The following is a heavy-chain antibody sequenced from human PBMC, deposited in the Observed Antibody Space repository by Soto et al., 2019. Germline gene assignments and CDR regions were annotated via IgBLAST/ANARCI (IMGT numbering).Heavy chain of an antibody. CDR3: AKDPGGQAVALDY. D-gene: IGHD6-19*01. J-gene: IGHJ4*02. CDR1: GFTFSSYG. V-gene: IGHV3-30*18. Sequence: QVQLVESGGGVVQTGRSLRLSCAASGFTFSSYGMHWVRQAPGKGLEWVAVISYDGSNKYYADSVKGRFTISRDNSKNTLYLQMNSLRAEDTAVYYCAKDPGGQAVALDYWGQGTLVTVSS. CDR2: ISYDGSNK.